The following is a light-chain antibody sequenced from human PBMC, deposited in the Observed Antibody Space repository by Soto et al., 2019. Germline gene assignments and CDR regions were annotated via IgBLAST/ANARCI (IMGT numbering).Light chain of an antibody. J-gene: IGKJ3*01. CDR3: QQYDNLSIT. CDR2: DAS. Sequence: DIQMTQSPSPLSASVGDRVTITCHASQDISTNLNWYQQKPGKAPKLLIQDASNLEPGVPSRFSGSGSGTDFTFTISSLLPEDFATYYCQQYDNLSITFGPGTKVDLK. CDR1: QDISTN. V-gene: IGKV1-33*01.